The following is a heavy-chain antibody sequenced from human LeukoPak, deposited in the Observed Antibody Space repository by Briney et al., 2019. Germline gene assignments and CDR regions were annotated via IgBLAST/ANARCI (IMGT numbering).Heavy chain of an antibody. Sequence: PGGSLRLSCAASGFSFSSYGMYWVRQAPGKGLEWVAFIRYDGSNKYYADSVKGRFTISRDNSKNTLYLQMNSLIAEDTAVYYCAKRSIQLWSLDDHFDYWGQGTLVTVSS. CDR2: IRYDGSNK. V-gene: IGHV3-30*02. J-gene: IGHJ4*02. CDR1: GFSFSSYG. D-gene: IGHD5-18*01. CDR3: AKRSIQLWSLDDHFDY.